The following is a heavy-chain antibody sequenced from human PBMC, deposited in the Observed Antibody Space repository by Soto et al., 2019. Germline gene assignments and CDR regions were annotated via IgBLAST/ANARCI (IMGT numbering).Heavy chain of an antibody. J-gene: IGHJ4*02. Sequence: QITLKESGPTLVKPTQTLTLTCNFSGFSLSTRGVAVGWFRQPPGKALEWLALIYWDEDKWYSPSLKSRLTISDDTSKNQVVLTTTNMDPVDTDTYYCAHRPRGYASYFDYWGQATLVTVSS. CDR1: GFSLSTRGVA. CDR2: IYWDEDK. CDR3: AHRPRGYASYFDY. D-gene: IGHD5-12*01. V-gene: IGHV2-5*02.